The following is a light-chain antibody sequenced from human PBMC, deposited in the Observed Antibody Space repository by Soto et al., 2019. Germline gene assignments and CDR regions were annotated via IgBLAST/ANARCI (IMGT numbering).Light chain of an antibody. Sequence: EVVMTQSPSSLSPSPSERLTLSCSTSQNIRSSLAWYQQRPGQAPRLLIYDASSRAAGIPARFSGSGSGTDFTLSISSLEPEDFAVYYCLQRSNWPPLTFGGGTKVDIK. J-gene: IGKJ4*01. CDR3: LQRSNWPPLT. CDR2: DAS. CDR1: QNIRSS. V-gene: IGKV3-11*01.